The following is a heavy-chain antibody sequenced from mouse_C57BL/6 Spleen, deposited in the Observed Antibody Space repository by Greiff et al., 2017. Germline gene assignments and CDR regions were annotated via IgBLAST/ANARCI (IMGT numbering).Heavy chain of an antibody. CDR3: AREGDVGFAY. V-gene: IGHV2-2*01. J-gene: IGHJ3*01. CDR1: GFSLTSYG. D-gene: IGHD3-3*01. CDR2: IWSGGST. Sequence: QVQLQQSGPGLVQPSQSLSITCTVSGFSLTSYGVHWVRQSPGKGLEWLGVIWSGGSTDYNAAFISRLSISKDNSKSQVFFKMNSLQADDTAIYYCAREGDVGFAYWGQGTLVTVSA.